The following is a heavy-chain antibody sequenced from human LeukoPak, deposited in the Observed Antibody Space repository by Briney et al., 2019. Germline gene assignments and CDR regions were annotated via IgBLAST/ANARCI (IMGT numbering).Heavy chain of an antibody. Sequence: GGSLRLSCAPSGFTFSSYDMHWVRQATGKGVEWVSAIGTAGDTFYPGSVKGRFTISRENAKNSLYLQMNSLRVGDTAVYYCARGRYRYDSGSYYKGIDYWGQGTLVTVSS. J-gene: IGHJ4*02. D-gene: IGHD3-10*01. CDR1: GFTFSSYD. CDR3: ARGRYRYDSGSYYKGIDY. V-gene: IGHV3-13*04. CDR2: IGTAGDT.